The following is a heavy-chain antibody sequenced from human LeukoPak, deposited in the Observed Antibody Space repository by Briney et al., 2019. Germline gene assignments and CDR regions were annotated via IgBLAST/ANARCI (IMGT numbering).Heavy chain of an antibody. CDR1: GGSININSYF. V-gene: IGHV4-4*07. Sequence: PSETLSLTCTVSGGSININSYFWSWIRQPAGKGLEWIGRIYPSGSTKFNPSLKSRLTMSVDTSKNQFSLRLSSVTAADTAVYYCARGPLHFWSGYYDYWGQGILVTVSS. D-gene: IGHD3-3*02. CDR3: ARGPLHFWSGYYDY. CDR2: IYPSGST. J-gene: IGHJ4*02.